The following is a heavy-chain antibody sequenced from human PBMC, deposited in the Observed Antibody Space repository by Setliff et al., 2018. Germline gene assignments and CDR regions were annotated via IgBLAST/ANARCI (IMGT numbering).Heavy chain of an antibody. CDR2: IYSSGST. J-gene: IGHJ4*02. CDR1: GGSISSYY. Sequence: SLTCTASGGSISSYYWSWIRQPAGKGLEWIGHIYSSGSTYYNPSLKSRVSISVDTSKNQFSLKLSSVTAADTAVYYCARESRYYYDNLGTLDYWGQGALVTVSS. D-gene: IGHD3-22*01. V-gene: IGHV4-4*07. CDR3: ARESRYYYDNLGTLDY.